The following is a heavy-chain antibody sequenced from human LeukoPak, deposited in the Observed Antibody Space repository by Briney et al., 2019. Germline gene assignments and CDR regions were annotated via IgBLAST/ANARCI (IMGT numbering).Heavy chain of an antibody. V-gene: IGHV4-59*08. CDR3: ARGRPYYYDSSGYHDY. D-gene: IGHD3-22*01. Sequence: SETLSLTCTVSGGSISSYYWSWIRQPPGKGLEWIGYIYYSGSTNYNPSLKSRVTISVDTSKNQFSLKLSSVTAADTAVYYCARGRPYYYDSSGYHDYWGQGTLVTVSS. CDR2: IYYSGST. CDR1: GGSISSYY. J-gene: IGHJ4*02.